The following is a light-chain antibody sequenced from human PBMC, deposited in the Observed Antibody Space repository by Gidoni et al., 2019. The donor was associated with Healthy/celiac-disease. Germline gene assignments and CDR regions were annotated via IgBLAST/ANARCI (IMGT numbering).Light chain of an antibody. CDR1: QSVSSN. CDR3: QQYNNWPLLT. Sequence: EIVMTQSPATLSVSPGERATLSCRASQSVSSNLAWYQQKPGQAPRLLICGASTRATGIPARFSGSGSGTEFTLTISSLQSEDFAVYYCQQYNNWPLLTFXGXTKVEIK. CDR2: GAS. J-gene: IGKJ4*01. V-gene: IGKV3-15*01.